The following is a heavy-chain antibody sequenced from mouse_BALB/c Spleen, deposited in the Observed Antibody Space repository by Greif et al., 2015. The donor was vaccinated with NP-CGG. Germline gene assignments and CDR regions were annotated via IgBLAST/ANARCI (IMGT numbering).Heavy chain of an antibody. CDR3: ARGGGTTAPFAY. V-gene: IGHV3-6*02. CDR2: ISNDGSN. Sequence: VQLKESGPGLVKPSQSLSLTCSVTGYSITSGYYWKWIRQFPGNKLEWMGYISNDGSNNYNPSLKNRISITRDTSKNQFFLKLNSVTTEDTATYYCARGGGTTAPFAYWGQGTLVTVSA. D-gene: IGHD1-2*01. J-gene: IGHJ3*01. CDR1: GYSITSGYY.